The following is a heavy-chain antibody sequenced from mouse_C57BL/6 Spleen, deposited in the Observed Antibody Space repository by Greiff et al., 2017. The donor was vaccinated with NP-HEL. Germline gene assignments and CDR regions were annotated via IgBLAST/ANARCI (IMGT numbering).Heavy chain of an antibody. J-gene: IGHJ4*01. CDR3: ATYYGSKGMDY. D-gene: IGHD1-1*01. Sequence: QVQLQQSGAELVMPGASVKLSCKASGYTFTSYWMHWVKQRPGQGLVWIGEIDPSDSYTNYNQKFKGKSTLTVDKSSSTAYMQLSSLTSEDSAVYYCATYYGSKGMDYWGQGTSVTVSS. CDR1: GYTFTSYW. V-gene: IGHV1-69*01. CDR2: IDPSDSYT.